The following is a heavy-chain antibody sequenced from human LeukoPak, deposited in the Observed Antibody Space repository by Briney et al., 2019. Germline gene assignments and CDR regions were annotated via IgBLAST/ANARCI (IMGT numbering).Heavy chain of an antibody. Sequence: PSETLSLTCAVSGGSVSGGSYSWSWIRQPPGKGLEWIGYMYHSGSTYYNPSLKSRVTISIDRSKNQFSLQLSSLTAADTAVYYCARGDCSGGACFGYFASWGQGTLVTVSS. CDR3: ARGDCSGGACFGYFAS. D-gene: IGHD2-15*01. J-gene: IGHJ4*02. CDR1: GGSVSGGSYS. V-gene: IGHV4-30-2*01. CDR2: MYHSGST.